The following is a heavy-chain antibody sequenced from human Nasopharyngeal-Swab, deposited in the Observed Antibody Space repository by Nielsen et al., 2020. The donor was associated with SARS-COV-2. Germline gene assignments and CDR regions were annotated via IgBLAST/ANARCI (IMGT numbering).Heavy chain of an antibody. Sequence: SETLSLTFTVSGYSISSGYYWAWIRQPPGKGLEWIGSIYHGGSTYYTPSLESRVTISVDTSNNHFSMKLTSVTAADTAVYYCARELSNTPKYNWFDPWGQGTLVTVSS. V-gene: IGHV4-38-2*02. D-gene: IGHD5-18*01. CDR2: IYHGGST. CDR1: GYSISSGYY. J-gene: IGHJ5*02. CDR3: ARELSNTPKYNWFDP.